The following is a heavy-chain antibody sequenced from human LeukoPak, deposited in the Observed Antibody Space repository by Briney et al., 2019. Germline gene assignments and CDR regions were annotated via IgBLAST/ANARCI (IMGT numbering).Heavy chain of an antibody. J-gene: IGHJ4*02. Sequence: PGGSLRLSCAGSGFTFSDFWMTWVRQAPGKGLEWLAHIKQDGSEKYYADSVKGRFTISRDNAKNSFYLQVSSLRVDDTALYYCARSGMAVAATPWDWGQGTLVTVS. D-gene: IGHD6-19*01. CDR2: IKQDGSEK. V-gene: IGHV3-7*05. CDR3: ARSGMAVAATPWD. CDR1: GFTFSDFW.